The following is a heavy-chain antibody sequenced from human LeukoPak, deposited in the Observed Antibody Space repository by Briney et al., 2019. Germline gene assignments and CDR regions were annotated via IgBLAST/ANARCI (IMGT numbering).Heavy chain of an antibody. CDR3: AKDLEQQLAIYFDY. CDR1: GFTFSSYA. V-gene: IGHV3-23*01. CDR2: IGGSGGST. J-gene: IGHJ4*02. Sequence: GASLRLSCAASGFTFSSYAMSWVRQAPGKGLEWVSAIGGSGGSTYYADSVKGRFTISRDNSKNTLYLQMNSLRAEDTAVYYCAKDLEQQLAIYFDYWGQGTLVTVSS. D-gene: IGHD6-13*01.